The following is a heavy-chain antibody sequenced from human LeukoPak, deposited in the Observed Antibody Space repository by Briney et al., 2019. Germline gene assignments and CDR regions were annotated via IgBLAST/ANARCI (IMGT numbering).Heavy chain of an antibody. CDR1: GFTFSTYW. D-gene: IGHD2-15*01. CDR3: ARARRYLGYCSGGSCYGYFDY. Sequence: GGSLRLSCAASGFTFSTYWMTWVRQAPGKGLEWVANIKEDGSREYYVDSVKGRFTISRDNAKNSLYLQMNSLRAEDTAVYYCARARRYLGYCSGGSCYGYFDYWGQGTLVTVSS. J-gene: IGHJ4*02. V-gene: IGHV3-7*01. CDR2: IKEDGSRE.